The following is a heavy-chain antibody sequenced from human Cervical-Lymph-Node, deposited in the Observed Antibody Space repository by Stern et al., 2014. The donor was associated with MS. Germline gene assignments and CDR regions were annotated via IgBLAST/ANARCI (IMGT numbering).Heavy chain of an antibody. Sequence: EVQLVESGPEVKRPGESLKISCQASGYTFTSYWIGGVRQMPGKGLEWIAIIFPGGSDIRYSPSFQGQVPISADKSSSTAYLQWNNLKPSDTAIYYCARQRYFDYWGQGTLVTVSS. CDR1: GYTFTSYW. CDR2: IFPGGSDI. V-gene: IGHV5-51*01. CDR3: ARQRYFDY. J-gene: IGHJ4*02.